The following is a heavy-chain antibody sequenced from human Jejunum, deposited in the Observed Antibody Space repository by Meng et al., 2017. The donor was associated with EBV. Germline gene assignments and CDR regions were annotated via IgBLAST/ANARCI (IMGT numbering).Heavy chain of an antibody. D-gene: IGHD3-16*02. CDR2: ISSGSSFI. Sequence: LGGSWGCLVKPGGSLSLSCADFGFTFSGYSMNWVRQAPGKGLDWVSYISSGSSFIYYADSVKGRFTISRDDAKNSLFLQLNSLRAEDTAVYYCVRDSSFNVHWGQGTLVTVSS. CDR1: GFTFSGYS. J-gene: IGHJ4*02. V-gene: IGHV3-21*01. CDR3: VRDSSFNVH.